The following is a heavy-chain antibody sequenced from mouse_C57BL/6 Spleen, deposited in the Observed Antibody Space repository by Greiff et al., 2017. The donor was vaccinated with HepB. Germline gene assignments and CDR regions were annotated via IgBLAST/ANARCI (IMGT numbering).Heavy chain of an antibody. CDR2: IYPGDGDT. CDR3: ATPTQGAMDY. Sequence: QVQLQQSGPELVKPGASVKISCKASGYAFSSSWMNWVKQRPGKGLEWIGRIYPGDGDTNYNGKFNGKATLTADKSSSTAYMQLSSLTSEDSAVYFYATPTQGAMDYWGQGTSVTVSS. D-gene: IGHD3-2*02. CDR1: GYAFSSSW. J-gene: IGHJ4*01. V-gene: IGHV1-82*01.